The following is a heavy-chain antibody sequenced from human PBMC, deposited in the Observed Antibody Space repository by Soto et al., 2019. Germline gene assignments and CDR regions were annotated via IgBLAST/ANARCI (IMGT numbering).Heavy chain of an antibody. D-gene: IGHD6-6*01. V-gene: IGHV3-53*04. CDR2: IYSGGST. J-gene: IGHJ3*01. CDR1: GFTVSSNY. Sequence: EVQLVESGGGLVQPGGSLRLSCAASGFTVSSNYMSWVRQAPGKGLEWVSVIYSGGSTYYADSVKGRFTISRHNSKNTLYLQKNSLGAEDTAVYCCARESPRGSSSSGPLEAFDFWGQGTMVTVSS. CDR3: ARESPRGSSSSGPLEAFDF.